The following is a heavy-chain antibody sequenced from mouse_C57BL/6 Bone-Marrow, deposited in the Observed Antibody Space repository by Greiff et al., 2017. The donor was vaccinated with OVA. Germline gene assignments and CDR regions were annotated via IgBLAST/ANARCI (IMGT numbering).Heavy chain of an antibody. CDR3: SRHRVPYYYVSSYGFDY. V-gene: IGHV5-6*01. D-gene: IGHD1-1*01. CDR2: ISSGGSYT. J-gene: IGHJ2*01. Sequence: EVKLMESGGDLVKPGGSLKLPCAASGITFSSYGMSWARQTPDKRREWVATISSGGSYTYYPDSVKGRFTISRDNAKNTLYLKLSSLKSDDTAMYYCSRHRVPYYYVSSYGFDYWGQVTTLTVSS. CDR1: GITFSSYG.